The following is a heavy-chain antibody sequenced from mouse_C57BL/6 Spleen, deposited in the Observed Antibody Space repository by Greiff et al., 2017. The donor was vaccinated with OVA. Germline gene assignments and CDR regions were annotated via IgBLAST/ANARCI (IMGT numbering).Heavy chain of an antibody. CDR1: GFTFSSYT. J-gene: IGHJ2*01. CDR3: ARHLTTVVATNYFDS. V-gene: IGHV5-9*01. CDR2: ISGGGGNT. D-gene: IGHD1-1*01. Sequence: EVKLMESGGGLVKPGGSLKLSCAASGFTFSSYTMSWVRQTPEKRLEWVATISGGGGNTYYPDSVKGRFTISRDNAKNTLYLQMSSLRSEDTALYYCARHLTTVVATNYFDSGGEGTTLTVSS.